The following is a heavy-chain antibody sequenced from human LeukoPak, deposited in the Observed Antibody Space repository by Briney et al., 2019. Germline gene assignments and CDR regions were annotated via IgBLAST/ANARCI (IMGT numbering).Heavy chain of an antibody. D-gene: IGHD2-2*01. Sequence: SAKLSLTCAVYGGSFIGYYWSWIHQRPRKGLEWIGGIKHSGSNNYNPSLKGRVTISVDTSKNQFSLQLSSVTASDTAVYYCARLSPAAAKGRDYWGQGTLVTVSS. J-gene: IGHJ4*02. CDR1: GGSFIGYY. CDR2: IKHSGSN. V-gene: IGHV4-34*01. CDR3: ARLSPAAAKGRDY.